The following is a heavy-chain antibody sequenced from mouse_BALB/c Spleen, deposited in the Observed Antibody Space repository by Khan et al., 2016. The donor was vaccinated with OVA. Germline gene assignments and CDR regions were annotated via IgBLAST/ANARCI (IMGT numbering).Heavy chain of an antibody. CDR3: ARTARMKY. Sequence: EVQLVESGPGLVKPSQSLSLTCTVTGYSITSGYGWNWIRQFPGNKLEWMGYISYSGSTNYNPSLTSRISITRDTYKNQFFLQLNSVTTEDTATYYCARTARMKYWGQGTTLTVSS. CDR1: GYSITSGYG. J-gene: IGHJ2*01. D-gene: IGHD1-2*01. V-gene: IGHV3-2*02. CDR2: ISYSGST.